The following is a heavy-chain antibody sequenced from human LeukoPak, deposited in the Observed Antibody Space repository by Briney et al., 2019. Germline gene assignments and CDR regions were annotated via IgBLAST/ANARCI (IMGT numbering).Heavy chain of an antibody. CDR2: IHPSGTT. D-gene: IGHD3-16*01. J-gene: IGHJ5*02. CDR3: ARGDYYDGGGRNWFDP. V-gene: IGHV4-4*07. CDR1: GSSMSDYY. Sequence: SETLSLTCTVSGSSMSDYYWSFIRQPAGKGLEWIGRIHPSGTTYFNPSLKSRVTMSVDTSQSQFTLRLTSMTAADTAVYFCARGDYYDGGGRNWFDPWGQGILVAVSS.